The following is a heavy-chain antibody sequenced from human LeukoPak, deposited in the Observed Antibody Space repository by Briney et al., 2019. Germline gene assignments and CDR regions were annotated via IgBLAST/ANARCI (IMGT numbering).Heavy chain of an antibody. CDR2: ISSSSSYI. D-gene: IGHD5-18*01. Sequence: GGSLRLSCAASGFTFSSYSMNWVRQAPGKGLEWVSSISSSSSYIYYADSVKRRSTSSRDIAKNSLYLQMNSLRAEETAVYYCARATISLYTAPGDAFDIWGQGTMVTVSS. CDR3: ARATISLYTAPGDAFDI. V-gene: IGHV3-21*01. CDR1: GFTFSSYS. J-gene: IGHJ3*02.